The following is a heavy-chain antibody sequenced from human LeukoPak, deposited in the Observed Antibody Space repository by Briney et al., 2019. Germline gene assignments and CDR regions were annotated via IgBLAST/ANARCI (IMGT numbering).Heavy chain of an antibody. J-gene: IGHJ4*02. CDR3: ARAAGDLDY. CDR2: MNPNSGNT. V-gene: IGHV1-8*02. CDR1: GGTFSSYA. Sequence: ASVKVSCKASGGTFSSYAISWVRQAPGQGLEWVGWMNPNSGNTGSAQKFQGRVTMTRDTSISTAYMELSSLRSEDTAIYYCARAAGDLDYWGQGTLVTVSS.